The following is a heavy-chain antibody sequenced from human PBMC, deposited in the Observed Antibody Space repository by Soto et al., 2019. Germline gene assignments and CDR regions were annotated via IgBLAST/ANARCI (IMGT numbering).Heavy chain of an antibody. D-gene: IGHD1-26*01. CDR1: GDSISSVDHY. CDR3: ARLRWETENNWFAP. Sequence: SETLSLTCTVSGDSISSVDHYWSWIRQPPGKGLEWMGYIYHSGSTHYNPSLNSRLTISIDTSTNRVALNLTSVTAAGTAVYFCARLRWETENNWFAPWGQGALVTVSS. V-gene: IGHV4-30-4*01. J-gene: IGHJ5*02. CDR2: IYHSGST.